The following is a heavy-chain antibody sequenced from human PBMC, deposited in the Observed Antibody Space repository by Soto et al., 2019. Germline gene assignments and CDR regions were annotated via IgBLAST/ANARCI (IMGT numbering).Heavy chain of an antibody. V-gene: IGHV6-1*01. CDR2: TYYRSKWFN. CDR3: ARELGIAVATFDF. CDR1: GDSASSNSAS. D-gene: IGHD6-19*01. J-gene: IGHJ4*02. Sequence: PSQTLSLTCAISGDSASSNSASWNWIRLSPSRGLEWLGRTYYRSKWFNDYALSLKSRITINPDTSKNHFSLQLNSVTPEDTAVYYCARELGIAVATFDFWGQGTLVTVSS.